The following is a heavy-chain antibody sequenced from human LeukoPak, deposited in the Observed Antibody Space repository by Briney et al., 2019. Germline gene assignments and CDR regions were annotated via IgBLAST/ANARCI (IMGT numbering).Heavy chain of an antibody. CDR2: IYYSGST. CDR3: ARLLGTIFGVVTKGDAFDI. Sequence: SETLSLTCTVPGGSISSYYWSWIRQPPGKGLEWIGYIYYSGSTNYNPSLKSRVTISVDTSKNQFSLKLSSVTAADTAVYYCARLLGTIFGVVTKGDAFDIWGQGTMVTVSS. J-gene: IGHJ3*02. V-gene: IGHV4-59*01. CDR1: GGSISSYY. D-gene: IGHD3-3*01.